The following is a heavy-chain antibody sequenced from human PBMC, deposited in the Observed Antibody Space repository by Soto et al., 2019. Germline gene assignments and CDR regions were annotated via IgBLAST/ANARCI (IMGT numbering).Heavy chain of an antibody. V-gene: IGHV3-33*01. Sequence: QVQLVESGGGVVQPGRSLRLSCAASGFTFSAYGMHWVRQAPGKGLEWVSVIWFEGTNKSYADSVKGRFTVSRDNSKKMLYLPRKSLRAEDTAIHYGASARRETGPKYSDYGMDVWGQGTTVNVS. CDR2: IWFEGTNK. J-gene: IGHJ6*02. CDR3: ASARRETGPKYSDYGMDV. CDR1: GFTFSAYG.